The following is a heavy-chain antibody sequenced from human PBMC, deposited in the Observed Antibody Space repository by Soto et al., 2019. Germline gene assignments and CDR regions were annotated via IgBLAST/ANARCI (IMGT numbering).Heavy chain of an antibody. CDR3: ARLYGDYDH. CDR2: IFYSSST. Sequence: QLQLQESGPGLVKPAETLSLTCTVSGGSIRSTSYYWGWIRQPPGKGLEWVGSIFYSSSTYNPSLESRVTISADTSKNQISLKLKSVTAADMAVYYCARLYGDYDHWGQGTLVTVSS. V-gene: IGHV4-39*01. CDR1: GGSIRSTSYY. D-gene: IGHD4-17*01. J-gene: IGHJ5*02.